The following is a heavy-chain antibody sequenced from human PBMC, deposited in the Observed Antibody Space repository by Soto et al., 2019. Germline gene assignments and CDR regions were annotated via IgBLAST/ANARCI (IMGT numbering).Heavy chain of an antibody. CDR3: ASRREWLDAFDI. CDR2: FSGSGGNI. CDR1: GFAFSTHA. V-gene: IGHV3-23*01. J-gene: IGHJ3*02. D-gene: IGHD5-12*01. Sequence: GGSLRLSCVASGFAFSTHAMSWVRQAPGKGLEWVSTFSGSGGNIYYAESVKGRLTISRDDSKNTLYLQMDSLRVEGTAVYYCASRREWLDAFDIWGQGTMVTVSS.